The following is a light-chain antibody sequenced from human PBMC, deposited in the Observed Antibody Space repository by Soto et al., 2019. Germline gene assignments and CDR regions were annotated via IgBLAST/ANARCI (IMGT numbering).Light chain of an antibody. J-gene: IGKJ1*01. CDR3: QQSYSDTT. CDR2: GAS. V-gene: IGKV1-39*01. Sequence: DIQMTQSPSSLSASVGDRVTITCRASQSISSHLNWYQQKPGKAPKVLIYGASSLQSGVPSRFSGSGSGTDFTLTISSLQPEDFATYYCQQSYSDTTFGQGTKVEIK. CDR1: QSISSH.